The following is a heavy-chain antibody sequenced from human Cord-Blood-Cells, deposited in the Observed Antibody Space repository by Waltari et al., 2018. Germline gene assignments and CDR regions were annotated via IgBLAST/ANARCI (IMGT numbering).Heavy chain of an antibody. J-gene: IGHJ4*02. CDR1: GFTFSGSA. D-gene: IGHD5-12*01. V-gene: IGHV3-73*02. CDR3: TRHLRGYDVPFDY. Sequence: EVQLVESGGGLVQPGGSLKLSCAASGFTFSGSAMHWVLQAPGKGLEWVGRIRSKANSYATAYAASVKGRFTISRDDSKNTAYLQMNSLKTEDTAVYYCTRHLRGYDVPFDYWGQGTLVTVSS. CDR2: IRSKANSYAT.